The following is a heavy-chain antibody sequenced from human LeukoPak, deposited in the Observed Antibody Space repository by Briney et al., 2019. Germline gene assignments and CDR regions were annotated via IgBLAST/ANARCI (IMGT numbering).Heavy chain of an antibody. D-gene: IGHD5-18*01. CDR3: ATGRGYSYGYVTWGAFDI. CDR1: GGSISSGGYY. CDR2: IYHSGST. J-gene: IGHJ3*02. Sequence: PSETLSLTCTVSGGSISSGGYYWSWIRQPPGKGLEWIGYIYHSGSTYYNPSLKSRVTISVDKSKNQFSLKLSSVTAADTAVYYCATGRGYSYGYVTWGAFDIWGQGTMVTVSS. V-gene: IGHV4-30-2*01.